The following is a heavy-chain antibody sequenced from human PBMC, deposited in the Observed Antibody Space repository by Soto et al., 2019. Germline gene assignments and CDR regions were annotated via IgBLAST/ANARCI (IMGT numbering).Heavy chain of an antibody. J-gene: IGHJ2*01. CDR2: IGTTGDT. CDR1: GFTFSRYD. V-gene: IGHV3-13*04. CDR3: ARDATYGSGRGPDWFFDL. D-gene: IGHD3-10*01. Sequence: EVQLVESGGGLVQPGGSLRLSCTASGFTFSRYDMHWVRQSTGKGLEWVSAIGTTGDTYYPGSVKGRFTISREDAKNSLYLQINGLRAGDTAVYYCARDATYGSGRGPDWFFDLWGRGTLVTVSS.